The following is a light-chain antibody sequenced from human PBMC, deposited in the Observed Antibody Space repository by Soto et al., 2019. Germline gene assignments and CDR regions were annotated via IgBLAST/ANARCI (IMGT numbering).Light chain of an antibody. J-gene: IGKJ1*01. CDR2: GAS. CDR3: QQYSNWWT. Sequence: ETVMTQSPATLSVSPGERATLSCRTSQSVSSNLAWYQEKPGQAPRLLIYGASTRATGIPARFSGSGAGTEFTLTISSLQSEDSAVYYCQQYSNWWTFGQGTRWIS. CDR1: QSVSSN. V-gene: IGKV3-15*01.